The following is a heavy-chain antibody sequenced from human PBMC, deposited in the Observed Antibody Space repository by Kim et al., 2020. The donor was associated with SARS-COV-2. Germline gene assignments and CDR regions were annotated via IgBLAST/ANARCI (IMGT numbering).Heavy chain of an antibody. D-gene: IGHD5-18*01. Sequence: SETLSLTCAVYGGSFSGYYWSWIRQPPGKGLEWIGEINHSGSTNYNPSLKSRVTISVDTSKNHFSLKLSSVTAADTAVYYCARVRVDTAIVRVNFKPPDFWGQGTLVTVSS. V-gene: IGHV4-34*01. J-gene: IGHJ4*02. CDR1: GGSFSGYY. CDR2: INHSGST. CDR3: ARVRVDTAIVRVNFKPPDF.